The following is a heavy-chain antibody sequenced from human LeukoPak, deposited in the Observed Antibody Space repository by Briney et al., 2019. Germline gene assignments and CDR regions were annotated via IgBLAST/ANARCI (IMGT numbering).Heavy chain of an antibody. CDR3: AKEYDSSGYFDY. CDR2: ISGSGGST. J-gene: IGHJ4*02. D-gene: IGHD3-22*01. V-gene: IGHV3-23*01. Sequence: GGSLRLSCAASGFNFRSYAMSSGRQTPEKGLEWVSAISGSGGSTYYEDSVKGRFTISRDNSKNTLYLQMNSLTAEDTAVYYCAKEYDSSGYFDYWGQGTLVTVSS. CDR1: GFNFRSYA.